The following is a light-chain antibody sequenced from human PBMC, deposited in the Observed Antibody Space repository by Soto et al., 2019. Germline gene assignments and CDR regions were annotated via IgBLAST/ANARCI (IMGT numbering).Light chain of an antibody. Sequence: QAVVTQSPSASASLGASVKLTCTLSSGHSSCAVAWHQQQPEKGPRYLMKLNSDGSHSKGDGIPDRFSGSSSGAERYLTISSLQSEDEADYYCQTWGTGIPWVFGGGTKLTVL. CDR2: LNSDGSH. CDR1: SGHSSCA. J-gene: IGLJ3*02. V-gene: IGLV4-69*01. CDR3: QTWGTGIPWV.